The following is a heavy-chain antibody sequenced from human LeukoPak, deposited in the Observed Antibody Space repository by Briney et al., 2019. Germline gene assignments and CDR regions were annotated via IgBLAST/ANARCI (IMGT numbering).Heavy chain of an antibody. D-gene: IGHD3-22*01. CDR1: GFSFCNYS. CDR2: ISDDGSNK. CDR3: ARWRYYDSSGYYYYFDY. Sequence: GGSLRLSCAASGFSFCNYSLHWVRQAPGKGLEWVALISDDGSNKYYADSVKGRFTLSRDNAKNSLYLQMNSLRAEDTAVYYCARWRYYDSSGYYYYFDYWGQGTLVTVSS. V-gene: IGHV3-30*04. J-gene: IGHJ4*02.